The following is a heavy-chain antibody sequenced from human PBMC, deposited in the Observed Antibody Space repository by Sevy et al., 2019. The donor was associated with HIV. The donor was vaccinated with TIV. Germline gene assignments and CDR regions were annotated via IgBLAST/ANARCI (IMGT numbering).Heavy chain of an antibody. CDR1: GFTFSAYD. CDR2: ISSDGSYR. CDR3: AKNRPPGGSYFSRHAMDV. V-gene: IGHV3-30*18. J-gene: IGHJ6*02. D-gene: IGHD3-16*01. Sequence: GGSLRLSCAASGFTFSAYDMHWVRQAPGKGLEWVAIISSDGSYRYYVDSVRGRFSMSKDNSKNTMYLQISALSIEDTAVYYCAKNRPPGGSYFSRHAMDVWGRGTTVTVSS.